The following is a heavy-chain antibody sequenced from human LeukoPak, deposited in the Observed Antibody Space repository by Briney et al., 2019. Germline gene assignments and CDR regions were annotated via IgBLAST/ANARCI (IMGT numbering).Heavy chain of an antibody. CDR2: ISAYNGNT. D-gene: IGHD3-22*01. V-gene: IGHV1-18*01. Sequence: GASVKVSCKASGYTFTSYGISWVRQAPGQGLEWMGWISAYNGNTNYAQKLQGRVTMTTDTSTSTAYMELRSLRSDDTAVYYCARDSLNYYDSSGIKGDYWGQGTLVTVSS. J-gene: IGHJ4*02. CDR1: GYTFTSYG. CDR3: ARDSLNYYDSSGIKGDY.